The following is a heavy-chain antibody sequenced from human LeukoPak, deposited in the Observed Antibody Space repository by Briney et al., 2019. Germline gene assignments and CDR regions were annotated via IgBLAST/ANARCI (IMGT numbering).Heavy chain of an antibody. J-gene: IGHJ4*02. V-gene: IGHV3-30*18. CDR1: GFTLRSHG. Sequence: GRSLRLSCAASGFTLRSHGMHWARQAPGKSLEWVAVISYDGHNKYYADSVKGRFTISRDNAKNTPYLQMNSLSADDTVLFYCAKDFSNSSGWYWYFDYSGQGTLVTVSS. D-gene: IGHD6-19*01. CDR2: ISYDGHNK. CDR3: AKDFSNSSGWYWYFDY.